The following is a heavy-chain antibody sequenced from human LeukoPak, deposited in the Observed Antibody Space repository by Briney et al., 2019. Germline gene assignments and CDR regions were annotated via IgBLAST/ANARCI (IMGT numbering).Heavy chain of an antibody. D-gene: IGHD4-17*01. CDR3: ARQRRSDYGVRGAFDI. CDR2: IYPGDSDT. Sequence: HGESLKISCKGSGYSFTSYWIGWVRQMPGKGLEWMGIIYPGDSDTRYSPSFQGQVTISADKSISTAYLQWSSLKASDTAMYYCARQRRSDYGVRGAFDIWGQGTMVTVSS. J-gene: IGHJ3*02. CDR1: GYSFTSYW. V-gene: IGHV5-51*01.